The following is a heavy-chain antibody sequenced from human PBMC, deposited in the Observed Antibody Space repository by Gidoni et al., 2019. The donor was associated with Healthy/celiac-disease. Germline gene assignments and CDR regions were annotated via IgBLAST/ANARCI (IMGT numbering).Heavy chain of an antibody. CDR1: GFTVSNAW. CDR2: IKSKTDGGTT. V-gene: IGHV3-15*01. CDR3: TTGEYGSMDV. J-gene: IGHJ6*02. Sequence: EVQLVESGGGLVKPGGSRRLSCAASGFTVSNAWMSWVRQAPGKGLEWFGRIKSKTDGGTTDYAAPVKGRFTISRDDSKNTLYLQMNSLKTEDTAVYYCTTGEYGSMDVWGQGTTVTVSS. D-gene: IGHD2-15*01.